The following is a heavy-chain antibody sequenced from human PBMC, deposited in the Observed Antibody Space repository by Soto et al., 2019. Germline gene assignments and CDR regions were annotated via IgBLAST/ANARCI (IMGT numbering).Heavy chain of an antibody. CDR3: AIGYSYGSPSWQSSNYYDSSGYYYFDY. J-gene: IGHJ4*02. Sequence: VKVSLKGVGYAFTSYYMHWLRKTPGQGLEWMGIINPSRGSTSYAQKLQGRVTMTTDTSTSTAYMELRSLRSDDTAVYYCAIGYSYGSPSWQSSNYYDSSGYYYFDYWGQGTLVTVSS. CDR1: GYAFTSYY. V-gene: IGHV1-46*01. D-gene: IGHD3-22*01. CDR2: INPSRGST.